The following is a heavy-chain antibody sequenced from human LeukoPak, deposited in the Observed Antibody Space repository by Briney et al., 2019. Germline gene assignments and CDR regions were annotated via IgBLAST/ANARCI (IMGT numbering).Heavy chain of an antibody. V-gene: IGHV3-20*04. D-gene: IGHD2-2*01. J-gene: IGHJ6*03. Sequence: GGSLRLSCAASGFTFDDYGMSWVRQSPGKGLEWVSGINWNGCSTGYADSVKGRFTISRDNAKNSLYLQMNSLRAEGTALYYCARALGYCSSTSCRVYYYYMDVWGKGTTVTVSS. CDR3: ARALGYCSSTSCRVYYYYMDV. CDR1: GFTFDDYG. CDR2: INWNGCST.